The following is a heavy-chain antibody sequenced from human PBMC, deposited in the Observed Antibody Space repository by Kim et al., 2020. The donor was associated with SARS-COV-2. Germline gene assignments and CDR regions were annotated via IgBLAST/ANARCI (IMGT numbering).Heavy chain of an antibody. D-gene: IGHD2-15*01. CDR2: IRIKTNGGTA. J-gene: IGHJ6*03. V-gene: IGHV3-49*04. Sequence: GGSLRLSCTASGFTFDDYAVSWVRQAPGKGLEWVGFIRIKTNGGTAAYAATVKGRFTISRDDSKSIAYLQMNSLKTEDTAVYYCARTSGPNFYYYYYMDLWGQGTTVTVSS. CDR3: ARTSGPNFYYYYYMDL. CDR1: GFTFDDYA.